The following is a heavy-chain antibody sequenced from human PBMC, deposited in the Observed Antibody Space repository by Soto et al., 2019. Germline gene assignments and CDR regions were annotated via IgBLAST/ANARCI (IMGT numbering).Heavy chain of an antibody. V-gene: IGHV3-33*01. D-gene: IGHD3-22*01. J-gene: IGHJ6*02. CDR3: ARAGGLEVTSYYDSSGYIYYYYGMDV. CDR1: GFTFSSYG. Sequence: GGSLRLSCAASGFTFSSYGMHWVRQAPGKGLEWVAVIWYDGSNKYYADSVKGRFTISRDNSKNTLYLQMNSLRAEDTAVYYCARAGGLEVTSYYDSSGYIYYYYGMDVWGQGTTVTVSS. CDR2: IWYDGSNK.